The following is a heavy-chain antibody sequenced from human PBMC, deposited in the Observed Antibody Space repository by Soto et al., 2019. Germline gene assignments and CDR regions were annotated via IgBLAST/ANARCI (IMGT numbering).Heavy chain of an antibody. Sequence: QVQLVQSGGEVKKPGASVRVSCKASGYSFTSYSITWVRQAPGQGLEWMGWISTSNDNTNYAQKFKGRVTMTTDRSTATAYMDLRSLTSDDTAVYYCARGSEWWFAPWGQGTLVTVSS. V-gene: IGHV1-18*04. CDR2: ISTSNDNT. D-gene: IGHD3-3*01. CDR3: ARGSEWWFAP. J-gene: IGHJ5*02. CDR1: GYSFTSYS.